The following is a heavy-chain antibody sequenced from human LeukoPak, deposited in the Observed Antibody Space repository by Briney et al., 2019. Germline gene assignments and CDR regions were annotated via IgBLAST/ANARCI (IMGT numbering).Heavy chain of an antibody. CDR3: AKDLEPPLITMVRGIFDY. D-gene: IGHD3-10*01. CDR1: GFTFSSYA. CDR2: ISGSGGST. Sequence: GGSLRLSCAASGFTFSSYAMSWVRQAPGKGLEWVSAISGSGGSTYYADSVKGRFTISRDNSKNTLYLQMNSLRAEDTAVYYCAKDLEPPLITMVRGIFDYWSQGTLVTVSS. J-gene: IGHJ4*02. V-gene: IGHV3-23*01.